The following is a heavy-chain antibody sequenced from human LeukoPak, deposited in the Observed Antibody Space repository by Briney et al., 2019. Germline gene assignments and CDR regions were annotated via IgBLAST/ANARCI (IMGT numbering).Heavy chain of an antibody. CDR3: ARDYYYRFDY. V-gene: IGHV3-48*01. CDR1: GFTFSSYS. CDR2: IGGGSRTI. Sequence: GGSLRLSCAASGFTFSSYSMNWVRQAPGKGLEWVSYIGGGSRTIYYADSVKGRFTISRDNAKNLLYLQMNSLRAEDTAVYYCARDYYYRFDYWGQGTLVIVSS. J-gene: IGHJ4*02. D-gene: IGHD3-16*01.